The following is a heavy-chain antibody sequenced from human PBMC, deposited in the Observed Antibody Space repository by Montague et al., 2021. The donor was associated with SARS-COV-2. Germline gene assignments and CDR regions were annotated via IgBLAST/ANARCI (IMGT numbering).Heavy chain of an antibody. D-gene: IGHD3-22*01. J-gene: IGHJ4*02. CDR1: GGSFSDNY. CDR2: INHSGRT. V-gene: IGHV4-34*01. CDR3: ARGVQSLCMIVVGMIGGICSFDH. Sequence: SETLSLTCAVYGGSFSDNYWSWSRKSPGKGLEWIGEINHSGRTNYNPSLKSRVTMSVYASKNQFSLTLNYVTAADTAVYYCARGVQSLCMIVVGMIGGICSFDHWGQGTLVTVSS.